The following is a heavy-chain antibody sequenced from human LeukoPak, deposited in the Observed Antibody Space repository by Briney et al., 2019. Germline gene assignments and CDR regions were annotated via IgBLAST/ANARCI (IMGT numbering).Heavy chain of an antibody. CDR1: GYTFTSYY. CDR2: INPSGGST. Sequence: ASVKVSCKASGYTFTSYYMHWVRQAPGQGLEWMGIINPSGGSTSYAQKLQGRVTMTTDTSTSTAYMELRSLRSDDTAVYYCARVSARPTWGQGTLVTVSS. D-gene: IGHD6-6*01. J-gene: IGHJ4*02. CDR3: ARVSARPT. V-gene: IGHV1-46*01.